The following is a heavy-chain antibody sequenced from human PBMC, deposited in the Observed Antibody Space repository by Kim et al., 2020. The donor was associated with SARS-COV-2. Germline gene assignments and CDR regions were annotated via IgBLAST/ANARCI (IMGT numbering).Heavy chain of an antibody. J-gene: IGHJ4*02. V-gene: IGHV3-48*03. Sequence: SVKGRFTISRDNAKNSLYLQMNSLRAEDTAVYYCARVIVGYYDSSGYIDYWGQGTLVTVSS. D-gene: IGHD3-22*01. CDR3: ARVIVGYYDSSGYIDY.